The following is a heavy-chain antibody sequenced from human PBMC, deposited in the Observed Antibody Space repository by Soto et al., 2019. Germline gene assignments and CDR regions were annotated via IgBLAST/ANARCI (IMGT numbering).Heavy chain of an antibody. Sequence: QVQLQESGPGLVKPSGTLSLTCAVSGGSISSSNWWSWVRQPPGKGMEWIGEIYHSGSTNYNPSLKSRVTISVDKSKKQFSLKLSSVTAADTAVYYCARGDYYGSGSKQTFLDYWGQGTLVTVSS. CDR2: IYHSGST. D-gene: IGHD3-10*01. CDR3: ARGDYYGSGSKQTFLDY. J-gene: IGHJ4*02. CDR1: GGSISSSNW. V-gene: IGHV4-4*02.